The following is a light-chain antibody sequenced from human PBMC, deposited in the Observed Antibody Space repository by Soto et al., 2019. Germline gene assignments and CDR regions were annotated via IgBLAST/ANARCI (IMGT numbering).Light chain of an antibody. V-gene: IGKV3-20*01. CDR3: QQYVSSPIT. Sequence: EIVVTQSPGTLSLSPGGRATLSCRASQSVSTSQLAWHQQKPGQAPRLRIYAASTRATGIADRFSGSGSATDFILPISRLEHEDFAVYYGQQYVSSPITFGQGTR. CDR2: AAS. CDR1: QSVSTSQ. J-gene: IGKJ5*01.